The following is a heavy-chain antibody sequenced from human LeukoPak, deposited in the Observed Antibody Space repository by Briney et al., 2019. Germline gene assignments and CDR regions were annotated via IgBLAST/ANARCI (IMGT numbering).Heavy chain of an antibody. CDR2: INTNTGNP. D-gene: IGHD3-22*01. CDR1: GYTFTSYA. Sequence: ASVKVSCKASGYTFTSYAMNWVRQAPGQGLEWMGWINTNTGNPTYAQGFTGRFVFSLDTSVSTAYLRISSLKAEDTAVYYCAEIKGGYDPLHNWFDPWGQGTLVTVSS. J-gene: IGHJ5*02. V-gene: IGHV7-4-1*02. CDR3: AEIKGGYDPLHNWFDP.